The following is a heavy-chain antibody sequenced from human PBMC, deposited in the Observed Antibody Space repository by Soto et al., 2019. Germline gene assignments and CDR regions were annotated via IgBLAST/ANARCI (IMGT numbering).Heavy chain of an antibody. CDR1: GYSFTSYW. Sequence: PGESLKISCKGSGYSFTSYWIGWVRQMPGKGLEWMGIIYPGDSDTRYSPSFQGQVTISADKPISTAYLQWSSLKASDTAMYYCARPGYCSGGSCYSGGAFDIWGQGTMVTVSS. J-gene: IGHJ3*02. CDR2: IYPGDSDT. V-gene: IGHV5-51*01. CDR3: ARPGYCSGGSCYSGGAFDI. D-gene: IGHD2-15*01.